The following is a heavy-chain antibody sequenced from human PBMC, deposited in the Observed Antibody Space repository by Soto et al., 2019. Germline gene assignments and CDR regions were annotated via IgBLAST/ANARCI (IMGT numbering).Heavy chain of an antibody. J-gene: IGHJ5*02. Sequence: GESLKISCKGSGYSFTSYWIGWLRQMPGKGLEWMGIIYPGDSDTRYSPSLMGRVTISIDRSNNHFSLRLTSVNAADTAVYYCARRFQDSFDSSGVGWFDPWGHGTLVTVSS. D-gene: IGHD3-22*01. CDR1: GYSFTSYW. CDR3: ARRFQDSFDSSGVGWFDP. CDR2: IYPGDSDT. V-gene: IGHV5-51*01.